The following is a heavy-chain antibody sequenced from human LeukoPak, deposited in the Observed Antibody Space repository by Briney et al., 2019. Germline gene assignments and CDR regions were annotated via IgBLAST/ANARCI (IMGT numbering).Heavy chain of an antibody. V-gene: IGHV1-2*02. CDR2: INPNSGGT. CDR3: ARVTVPTVWFGDPGLYYFDY. CDR1: GYTFTGYY. J-gene: IGHJ4*02. D-gene: IGHD3-10*01. Sequence: GASVKVSCKASGYTFTGYYMHWVRQAPGQGLEWMGWINPNSGGTNYAQKFQGRVTMTSDTSISTAYMELSRLRSDDTAVYYCARVTVPTVWFGDPGLYYFDYWGQGTLVTVSS.